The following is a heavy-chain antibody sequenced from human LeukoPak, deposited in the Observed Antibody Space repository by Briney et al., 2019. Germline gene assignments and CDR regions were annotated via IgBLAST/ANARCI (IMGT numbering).Heavy chain of an antibody. D-gene: IGHD4-11*01. CDR2: ISHSGNT. CDR1: GGSISSYY. Sequence: SETLSLTCTVSGGSISSYYWSWIRQPPGKGLKWIGSISHSGNTYYNPSLKSRVTISVDTSKNQFSLKLSSVTAADRAVYYCVRLVDSNWYHEVLLGRDYWGQGTLVTVSS. CDR3: VRLVDSNWYHEVLLGRDY. V-gene: IGHV4-59*04. J-gene: IGHJ4*02.